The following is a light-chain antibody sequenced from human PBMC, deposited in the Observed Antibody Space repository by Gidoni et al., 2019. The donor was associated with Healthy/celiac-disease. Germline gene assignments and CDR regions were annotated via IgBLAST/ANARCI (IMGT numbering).Light chain of an antibody. V-gene: IGLV1-40*01. J-gene: IGLJ3*02. CDR2: GNS. Sequence: QSVLTQPPSVSGAPGQRVTISCTGSSSNIGAGYDLHWYQPLPGTAPKLPIYGNSNRPSGVPDRFSGSKSGTSASLAITGLQAEDEADYYCQSYDSSLSGWVFGGGTKLTVL. CDR1: SSNIGAGYD. CDR3: QSYDSSLSGWV.